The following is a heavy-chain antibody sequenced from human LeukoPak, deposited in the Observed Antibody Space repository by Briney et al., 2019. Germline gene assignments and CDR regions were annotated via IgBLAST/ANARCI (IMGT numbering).Heavy chain of an antibody. Sequence: ASVKVSCKASGYTFNTYGINWVRQAPGQGLEWMGWISGYNGNTNYAQKLQGRVTMTTDTSASTAYMELSSLRSEDTAVYYCARSRAYSSGWYSPMDNNNWFDPWGQGTPVTVSS. D-gene: IGHD6-19*01. CDR2: ISGYNGNT. J-gene: IGHJ5*02. CDR3: ARSRAYSSGWYSPMDNNNWFDP. CDR1: GYTFNTYG. V-gene: IGHV1-18*01.